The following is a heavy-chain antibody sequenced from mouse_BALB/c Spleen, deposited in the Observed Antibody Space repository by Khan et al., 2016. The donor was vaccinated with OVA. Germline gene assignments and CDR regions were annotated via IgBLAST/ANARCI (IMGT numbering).Heavy chain of an antibody. CDR3: TRGYGNYVRYYFDY. J-gene: IGHJ2*01. D-gene: IGHD2-10*02. V-gene: IGHV1-39*01. CDR1: GYSFTGYN. Sequence: EVQLQQSGPELEKPGASVKISCKASGYSFTGYNMNWVKQSNGKSLGWIGIIVPYYGGAPSNQKLKGKATLTVDKSSSTAYMQLKSLTSEDSAVYYCTRGYGNYVRYYFDYWGQGTTLTVSS. CDR2: IVPYYGGA.